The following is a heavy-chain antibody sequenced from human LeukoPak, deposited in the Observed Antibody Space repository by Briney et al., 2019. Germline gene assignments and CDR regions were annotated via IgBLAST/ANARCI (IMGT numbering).Heavy chain of an antibody. Sequence: GGSLRLSCAASGFTFSSYAMSWVRQAPGKGLEWVSAISGSGGSTYYADSVKGRFTISRDNSKNTLYLQMNSLRAEDTAVYYCARDGPYGSGSYQFDYWGQGTLVTVSS. CDR3: ARDGPYGSGSYQFDY. J-gene: IGHJ4*02. D-gene: IGHD3-10*01. V-gene: IGHV3-23*01. CDR1: GFTFSSYA. CDR2: ISGSGGST.